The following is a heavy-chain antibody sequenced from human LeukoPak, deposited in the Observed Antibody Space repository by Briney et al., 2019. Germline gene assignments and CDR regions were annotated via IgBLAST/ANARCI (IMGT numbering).Heavy chain of an antibody. D-gene: IGHD2-15*01. J-gene: IGHJ4*02. V-gene: IGHV3-30*18. CDR3: AKESGVYCSGGSCYLDH. CDR1: GFTVSWYG. Sequence: GGSLRLSCAASGFTVSWYGMHWVRQAPGKGLDWVAVMSHDGSNKYYADSLKGRFTISRDNSKNTLYLQMNSLRVEDTAVYYCAKESGVYCSGGSCYLDHWGQGTLVTVSS. CDR2: MSHDGSNK.